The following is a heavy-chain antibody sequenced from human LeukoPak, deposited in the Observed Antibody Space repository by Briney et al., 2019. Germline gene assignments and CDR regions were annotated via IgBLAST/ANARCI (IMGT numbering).Heavy chain of an antibody. V-gene: IGHV4-31*03. CDR1: GGSINSGGYY. CDR2: VYYSGTT. CDR3: AKVDDWYNGWFDP. D-gene: IGHD1-14*01. J-gene: IGHJ5*02. Sequence: SETLSLTCTVSGGSINSGGYYWSWIRQHPGKGLEWIGYVYYSGTTYYNPSLKSRVTISVDTSKNQFSLKLSSVTATDTAVYYCAKVDDWYNGWFDPWGQGTLVTVSS.